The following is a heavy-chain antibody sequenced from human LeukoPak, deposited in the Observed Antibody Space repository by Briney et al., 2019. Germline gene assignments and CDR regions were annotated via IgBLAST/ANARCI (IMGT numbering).Heavy chain of an antibody. CDR1: GYTFTTYW. CDR3: ARRRDWNYSGLDY. J-gene: IGHJ4*02. V-gene: IGHV5-51*01. Sequence: GDSLKISCRASGYTFTTYWIGWVRQMPGRGLEWMGIIYPGDSDVRYSPSFQGQVTISADKSISTAYLQWSSLKAADTAMYYCARRRDWNYSGLDYWGQGTLVTVSS. CDR2: IYPGDSDV. D-gene: IGHD1-7*01.